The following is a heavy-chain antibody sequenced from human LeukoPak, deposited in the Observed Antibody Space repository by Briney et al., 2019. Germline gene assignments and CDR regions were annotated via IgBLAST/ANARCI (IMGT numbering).Heavy chain of an antibody. V-gene: IGHV4-59*01. CDR3: ARGSGSYYGDAFDI. CDR1: GGSISRYY. Sequence: SETLSLTCTVSGGSISRYYWSWIRQPPGKGLEWIGYIYYSGSTNYNPSLKSRVTISVDTSKNQFSLKLSSVTAADTAVYYCARGSGSYYGDAFDIWGQGTMVTVSS. D-gene: IGHD1-26*01. J-gene: IGHJ3*02. CDR2: IYYSGST.